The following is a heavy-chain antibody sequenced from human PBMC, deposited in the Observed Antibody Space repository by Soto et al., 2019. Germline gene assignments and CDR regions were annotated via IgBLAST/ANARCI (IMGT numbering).Heavy chain of an antibody. Sequence: CAASGFTFSSYGMHWVRQAPGKGLEWVAVIWYDGSNKYYADSVKGRFTISRDNSKSTLYLQMNSLRAEDTAVYYCATGVGSGSYYYYGMDVWGQGTTVTVSS. J-gene: IGHJ6*02. D-gene: IGHD3-10*01. CDR3: ATGVGSGSYYYYGMDV. CDR1: GFTFSSYG. V-gene: IGHV3-33*01. CDR2: IWYDGSNK.